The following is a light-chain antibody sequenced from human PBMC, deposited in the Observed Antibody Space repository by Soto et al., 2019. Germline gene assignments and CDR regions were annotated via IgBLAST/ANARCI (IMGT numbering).Light chain of an antibody. J-gene: IGKJ2*01. CDR3: QQANSFPYT. CDR1: QGISRW. CDR2: AAS. Sequence: DIQMTQSPSSVSASEGDRVTITCRASQGISRWLTWYQQRPGKAPKLLIYAASTLQSGVPSRFSGSGSGTDFTLTISSLQPEDFATYYCQQANSFPYTFGQGTKLEIK. V-gene: IGKV1-12*01.